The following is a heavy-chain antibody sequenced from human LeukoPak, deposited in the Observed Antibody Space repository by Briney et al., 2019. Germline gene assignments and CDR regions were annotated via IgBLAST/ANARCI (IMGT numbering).Heavy chain of an antibody. D-gene: IGHD3-22*01. J-gene: IGHJ4*02. CDR1: GFTFSSYW. CDR2: ISSDESST. CDR3: ARGGHHYHSSGYYGGTNFDY. Sequence: PGGSLRLSCAASGFTFSSYWMHWVCQDPGKGLVWVSRISSDESSTSYADSVKGRFTISRDNAKNTLYLQMNSLRAEDTALYYCARGGHHYHSSGYYGGTNFDYWGQGTLVTVSS. V-gene: IGHV3-74*01.